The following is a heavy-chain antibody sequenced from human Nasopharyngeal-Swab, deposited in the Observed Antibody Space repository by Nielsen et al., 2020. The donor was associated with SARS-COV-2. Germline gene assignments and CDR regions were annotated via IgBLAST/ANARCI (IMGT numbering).Heavy chain of an antibody. CDR3: ARRGYDYVWGSYRPESWFDP. J-gene: IGHJ5*02. Sequence: KVSCKGSGYSFTGYWIGWVRQMPGKGLEWMGIIYPGDSDTRYSPSFQGQVTISADKSISTAYLQWSSLKASDTAMYYCARRGYDYVWGSYRPESWFDPWGQGTLVTVSS. V-gene: IGHV5-51*01. D-gene: IGHD3-16*02. CDR2: IYPGDSDT. CDR1: GYSFTGYW.